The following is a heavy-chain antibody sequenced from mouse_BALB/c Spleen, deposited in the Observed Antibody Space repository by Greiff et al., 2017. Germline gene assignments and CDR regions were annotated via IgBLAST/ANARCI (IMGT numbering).Heavy chain of an antibody. D-gene: IGHD2-1*01. V-gene: IGHV1-69*02. Sequence: QVQLQQPGAELVKPGAPVKLSCKASGYTFTSYWMNWVKQRPGRGLEWIGRIDPSDSETHYNQKFKDKATLTVDKSSSTAYIQLSSLTSEDSAVYYCAIYGNYAMDYWGQGTSVTVSS. CDR2: IDPSDSET. J-gene: IGHJ4*01. CDR1: GYTFTSYW. CDR3: AIYGNYAMDY.